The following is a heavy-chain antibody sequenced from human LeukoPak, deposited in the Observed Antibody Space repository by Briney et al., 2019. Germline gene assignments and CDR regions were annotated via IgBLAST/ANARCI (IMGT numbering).Heavy chain of an antibody. CDR2: ISYDGSNK. J-gene: IGHJ4*02. V-gene: IGHV3-30*03. CDR3: ARDGEEGYGVSFDY. Sequence: GRSLRLSCAASGFTFSSYGMHWVRQAPGKGLEWVAVISYDGSNKYYADSVKGRFTISRDNSKNTLYLQMNSLRAEDTAVYYCARDGEEGYGVSFDYWGQGTLVTVSS. CDR1: GFTFSSYG. D-gene: IGHD5-12*01.